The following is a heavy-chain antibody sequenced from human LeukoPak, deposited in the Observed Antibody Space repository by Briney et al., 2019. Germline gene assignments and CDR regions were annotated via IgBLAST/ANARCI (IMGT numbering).Heavy chain of an antibody. V-gene: IGHV3-23*01. CDR2: ISGSGGST. CDR1: GFTFSSYT. Sequence: GGSLRLSCAASGFTFSSYTMSWVRQAPGKGLEWVSAISGSGGSTYYADSVKGWFTISRDNSKNTLYLQMNSLRAEDTAVYYCVKGCCSSTSCYPNYWGRGTLVTVSS. D-gene: IGHD2-2*01. J-gene: IGHJ4*02. CDR3: VKGCCSSTSCYPNY.